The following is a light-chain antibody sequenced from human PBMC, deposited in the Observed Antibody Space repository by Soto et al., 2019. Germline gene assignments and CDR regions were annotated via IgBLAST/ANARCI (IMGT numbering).Light chain of an antibody. Sequence: QSALTQPPSVSGAPGQRVTISCTGTSSNIGTGYDAHWYQQLPGTVPKLLLSGNNNRPSGVPDRFSGSKSGSSASLAIAGLQADDEADYSRQSYDTMSASYVFGTGTKVTVL. V-gene: IGLV1-40*01. CDR2: GNN. CDR1: SSNIGTGYD. J-gene: IGLJ1*01. CDR3: QSYDTMSASYV.